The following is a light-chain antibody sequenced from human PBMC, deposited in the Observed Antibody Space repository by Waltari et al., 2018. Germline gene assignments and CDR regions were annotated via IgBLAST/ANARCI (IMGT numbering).Light chain of an antibody. CDR1: RAFTSTY. J-gene: IGKJ3*01. Sequence: DIQLTQSPSFLSASVGDRVTITCRASRAFTSTYLLWYQQKPGKAPKLLIYAASTLQSGVPSRFSGSGSGAEFTLTISSLQPEDFATYYYQQLSDYPVTFGPGTKVDFK. CDR3: QQLSDYPVT. CDR2: AAS. V-gene: IGKV1-9*01.